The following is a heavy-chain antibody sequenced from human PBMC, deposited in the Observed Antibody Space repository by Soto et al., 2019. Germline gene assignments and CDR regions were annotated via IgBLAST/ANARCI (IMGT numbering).Heavy chain of an antibody. Sequence: EVQLLESGGGLVQPGGSLRLSCAASGFTFSNYGMIWVRQAPGKGLEWVSGMSGSSGGTYYADSVKGRFTVSRDNSKNTRSLQMTRLSVEDTAVYYCVRERIDPDYWGEGTLDTVSS. CDR1: GFTFSNYG. CDR2: MSGSSGGT. CDR3: VRERIDPDY. J-gene: IGHJ4*02. V-gene: IGHV3-23*01.